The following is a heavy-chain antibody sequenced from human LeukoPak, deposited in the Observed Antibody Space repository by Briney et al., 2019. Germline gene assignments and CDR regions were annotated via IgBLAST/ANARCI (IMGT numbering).Heavy chain of an antibody. CDR3: ARDALYGSGTS. V-gene: IGHV3-21*01. CDR1: GFTFNSYT. Sequence: GGSLRLSCTASGFTFNSYTMNWVRQAPGKGLEWVSSISSSSSYIYYADSVMGGFTISRDNAKNSLYLQMNSLRAEDTAVYYCARDALYGSGTSWGQGTLVTVSS. D-gene: IGHD3-10*01. J-gene: IGHJ5*02. CDR2: ISSSSSYI.